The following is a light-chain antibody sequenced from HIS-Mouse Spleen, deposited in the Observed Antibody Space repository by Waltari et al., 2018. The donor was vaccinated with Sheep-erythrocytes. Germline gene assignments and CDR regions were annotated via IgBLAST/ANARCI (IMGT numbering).Light chain of an antibody. CDR2: AAS. Sequence: DIQLTQSPSFLSASVGDRVTITSRPSPGISSYLAWYQQKPGKAPKLLIYAASTLQSGVPSRFSGSGSGTEFTLTISSLQPEDFATYYCQQLNSYPSTFGPGTKVDIK. CDR1: PGISSY. V-gene: IGKV1-9*01. CDR3: QQLNSYPST. J-gene: IGKJ3*01.